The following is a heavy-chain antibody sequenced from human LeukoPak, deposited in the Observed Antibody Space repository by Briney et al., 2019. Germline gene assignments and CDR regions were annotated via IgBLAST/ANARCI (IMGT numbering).Heavy chain of an antibody. CDR1: GGSISSYH. J-gene: IGHJ5*02. CDR3: ASGGYCGSTDCYPNWFDP. V-gene: IGHV4-59*01. CDR2: MSYSGST. D-gene: IGHD2-2*01. Sequence: PSETLSLTCTVSGGSISSYHWSWIRQPPGKGLEWIGYMSYSGSTNYNPSLKSRVTISVDTSKNQFFLKLSSVTAADTAVYYCASGGYCGSTDCYPNWFDPWGQGTLVTVSS.